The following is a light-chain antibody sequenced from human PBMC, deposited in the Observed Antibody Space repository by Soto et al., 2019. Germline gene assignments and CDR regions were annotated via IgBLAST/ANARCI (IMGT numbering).Light chain of an antibody. Sequence: DIVMTQSPDSLAVSLGERASINCKTSQSVLHSPNNKNYLAWYQQKPGQPPKLLIYWASSRESGVPDRFSGSGSGTDFTLTISSLQAEDVAVYYCQQYYNTHFSFGPWTKVDIK. CDR2: WAS. CDR3: QQYYNTHFS. V-gene: IGKV4-1*01. J-gene: IGKJ3*01. CDR1: QSVLHSPNNKNY.